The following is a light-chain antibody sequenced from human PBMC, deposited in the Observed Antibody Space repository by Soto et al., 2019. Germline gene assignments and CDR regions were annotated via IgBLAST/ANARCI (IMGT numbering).Light chain of an antibody. J-gene: IGKJ1*01. CDR2: RIS. Sequence: IVMTPTKLSSPVSLGQPASIPGMPSQSFVDNDGNTYLSWLHQRPGQSPRLLIYRISDRFSGVPERFSGSGAGTDFTLKISRVEAEDVGIYYCLQVTHFPWTFGQGTIVDI. V-gene: IGKV2-24*01. CDR1: QSFVDNDGNTY. CDR3: LQVTHFPWT.